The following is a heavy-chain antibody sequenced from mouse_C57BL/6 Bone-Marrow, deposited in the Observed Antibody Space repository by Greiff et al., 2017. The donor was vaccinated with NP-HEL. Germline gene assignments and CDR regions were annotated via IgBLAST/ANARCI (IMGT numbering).Heavy chain of an antibody. J-gene: IGHJ4*01. Sequence: VQLQQSGAELVRPGASVTLSCKASGYTFTDYEMHWVKQTPVHGLEWIGAIDPETGGTAYNQKFKGKAILTADKSSSTAYMELRSLTSEDSAVYYCTRSYYGYPYYAMDYWGQGTSVTVSS. CDR2: IDPETGGT. CDR1: GYTFTDYE. CDR3: TRSYYGYPYYAMDY. D-gene: IGHD2-2*01. V-gene: IGHV1-15*01.